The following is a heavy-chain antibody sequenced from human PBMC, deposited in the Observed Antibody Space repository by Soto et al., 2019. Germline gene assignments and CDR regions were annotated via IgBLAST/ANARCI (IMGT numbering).Heavy chain of an antibody. J-gene: IGHJ4*02. D-gene: IGHD3-3*01. V-gene: IGHV1-69*01. CDR3: ARSALDITIFGVVTAFDY. CDR2: IIPIFGTA. Sequence: QVQLVQSGAEVKKPGSSVKVSCKASGGTFSSYAISWVRQAPGQGLEWMGGIIPIFGTANYAQKFQGRVTITADESTSTAYMELSSLRSEDTAVYYFARSALDITIFGVVTAFDYWGQGTLVTVSS. CDR1: GGTFSSYA.